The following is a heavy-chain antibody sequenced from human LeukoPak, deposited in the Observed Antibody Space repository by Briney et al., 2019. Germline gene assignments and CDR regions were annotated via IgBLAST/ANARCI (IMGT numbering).Heavy chain of an antibody. CDR2: ISYDGSNK. J-gene: IGHJ5*02. Sequence: PGRSLRLSCAASGFTFSSYGMHWVRQAPGKGLEWVAVISYDGSNKYYADSVKGRFTISRDNSKNTLYLQMNSLRAEDTAVYYCARVPYDCSSTSCYPNWFDPWGQGTLVTVSS. CDR1: GFTFSSYG. V-gene: IGHV3-30*03. CDR3: ARVPYDCSSTSCYPNWFDP. D-gene: IGHD2-2*01.